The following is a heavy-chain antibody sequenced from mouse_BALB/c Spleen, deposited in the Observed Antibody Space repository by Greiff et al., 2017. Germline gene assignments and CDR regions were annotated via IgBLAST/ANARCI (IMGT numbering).Heavy chain of an antibody. V-gene: IGHV2-9*02. CDR2: IWAGGST. CDR1: GFSLTSYG. CDR3: ARVYYGSSYNYAMDY. J-gene: IGHJ4*01. Sequence: VHLVESGPGLVAPSQSLSITCTVSGFSLTSYGVHWVRQPPGKGLEWLGVIWAGGSTNYNSALMSRLSISKDNSKSQVFLKMNSLQTDDTAMYYCARVYYGSSYNYAMDYWGQGTSVTVSS. D-gene: IGHD1-1*01.